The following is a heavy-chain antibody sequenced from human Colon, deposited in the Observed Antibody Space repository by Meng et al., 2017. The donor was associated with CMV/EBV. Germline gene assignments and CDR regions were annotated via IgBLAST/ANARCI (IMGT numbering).Heavy chain of an antibody. CDR1: GYTLSNYG. Sequence: ASVKVSCKTSGYTLSNYGISWVRQAPGQGLEWLGWISGYNANTDYAQSVQGRVTMTTDTPTNTVYMELRSLRSDDTAIYYCARDRTYSGTYSRGDYWGQGTLVTVSS. V-gene: IGHV1-18*01. CDR2: ISGYNANT. D-gene: IGHD1-26*01. J-gene: IGHJ4*02. CDR3: ARDRTYSGTYSRGDY.